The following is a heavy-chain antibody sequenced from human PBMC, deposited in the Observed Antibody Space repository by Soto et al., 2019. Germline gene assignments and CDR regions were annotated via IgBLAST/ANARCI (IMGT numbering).Heavy chain of an antibody. V-gene: IGHV3-21*01. CDR2: ISSSSSYI. CDR1: GFTFSSYS. Sequence: EVQLVESGGGLVKPGGSLRLSCAASGFTFSSYSMNWVRQAPGKGLEWVSSISSSSSYIYYADSVKGRFTISRDNAKNSLYLQMNSLRAEDTAVYYCARDLIAAGHPTTGYWGQGTLVTVSS. J-gene: IGHJ4*02. CDR3: ARDLIAAGHPTTGY. D-gene: IGHD6-13*01.